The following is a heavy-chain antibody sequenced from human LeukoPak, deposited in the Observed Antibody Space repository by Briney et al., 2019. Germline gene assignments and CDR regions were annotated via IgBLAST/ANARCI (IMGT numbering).Heavy chain of an antibody. J-gene: IGHJ4*02. CDR3: AREGYCSSTSCYYFDY. D-gene: IGHD2-2*01. V-gene: IGHV1-3*01. Sequence: ASVKVSCKASGYTFTSYAMHWVRQAPGQRLEWMGWINAGNGNPKYSQKFQGRVTITRDTSASTAYMELSSLRSEDTAVYYCAREGYCSSTSCYYFDYWGQGTLVTVSS. CDR1: GYTFTSYA. CDR2: INAGNGNP.